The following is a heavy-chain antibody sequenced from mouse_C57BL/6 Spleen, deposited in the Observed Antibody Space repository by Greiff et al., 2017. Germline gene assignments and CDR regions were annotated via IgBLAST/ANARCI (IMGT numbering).Heavy chain of an antibody. CDR2: INPNNGGT. J-gene: IGHJ3*01. V-gene: IGHV1-22*01. CDR1: GYTFTDYN. D-gene: IGHD2-3*01. Sequence: VQLQQSGPELVKPGASVKMSCKASGYTFTDYNMHWVKQSHGKSLEWIGYINPNNGGTSYNQKFKGKATLTVNKSSSTAYMELRSLTSEDSAVYCCVGWLPAWFAYWGQGTLVTVSA. CDR3: VGWLPAWFAY.